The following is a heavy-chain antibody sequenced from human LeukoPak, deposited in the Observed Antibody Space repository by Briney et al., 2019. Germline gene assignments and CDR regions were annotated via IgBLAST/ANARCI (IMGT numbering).Heavy chain of an antibody. J-gene: IGHJ4*02. CDR2: ISTDGSKT. Sequence: GGSLRLSCAASGFTFSSYGMHWVRQAPGKGLEWVALISTDGSKTYYVDSLKGRFTISRDNSKNTLYLQMSSMRPEDTAVYYCARGRGSWSADYWGQGTLVTVSS. CDR1: GFTFSSYG. CDR3: ARGRGSWSADY. V-gene: IGHV3-30*03. D-gene: IGHD6-13*01.